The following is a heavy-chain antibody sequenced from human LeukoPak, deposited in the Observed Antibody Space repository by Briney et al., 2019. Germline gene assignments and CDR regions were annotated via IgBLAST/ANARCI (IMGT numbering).Heavy chain of an antibody. D-gene: IGHD5-12*01. J-gene: IGHJ4*02. CDR3: ARAYSGYDFVDY. CDR1: GGSISSYY. CDR2: IYYSGST. V-gene: IGHV4-59*01. Sequence: PSETLSLTCTVSGGSISSYYWSWIRQPSGKGLEWIGYIYYSGSTNYNPSLKSRVTISVDTSKNQFSLKLSSVTAADTAVYYCARAYSGYDFVDYWGQGTLVTVSS.